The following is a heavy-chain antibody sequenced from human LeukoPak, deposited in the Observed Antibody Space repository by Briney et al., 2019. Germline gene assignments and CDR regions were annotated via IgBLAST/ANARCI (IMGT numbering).Heavy chain of an antibody. V-gene: IGHV4-34*01. CDR2: VNHSGGT. D-gene: IGHD2-2*01. CDR1: GGPLSGYY. CDR3: ARGRTGYQLLPTKKNYSYYYVDV. Sequence: SETLSLTCAVYGGPLSGYYWSWIRQSPGKGLEWIGEVNHSGGTNYNPSLKRRVTISLDTSKNRFSLKLSSVTAADTAMYFCARGRTGYQLLPTKKNYSYYYVDVWGKGTSVTVSS. J-gene: IGHJ6*03.